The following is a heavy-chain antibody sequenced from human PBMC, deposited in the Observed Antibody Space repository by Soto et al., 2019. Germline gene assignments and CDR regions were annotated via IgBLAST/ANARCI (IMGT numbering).Heavy chain of an antibody. D-gene: IGHD5-12*01. J-gene: IGHJ4*02. CDR2: IYYSGST. Sequence: SETQSLTYTVSGGSISSSSYYWGWIRPPPGKGLEWIGSIYYSGSTYYNPSLKSRVTISVDTSKNQFSLKLSSVTAADTAVYYCASQDSGYELDYWGRGTLVTVSS. CDR3: ASQDSGYELDY. CDR1: GGSISSSSYY. V-gene: IGHV4-39*01.